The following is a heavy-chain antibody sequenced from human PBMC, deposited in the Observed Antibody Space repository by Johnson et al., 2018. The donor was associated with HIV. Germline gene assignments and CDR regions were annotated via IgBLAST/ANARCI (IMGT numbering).Heavy chain of an antibody. Sequence: QVQLVESGGGVVQPGRSLRLSCAASGFTFSSYAMHCVRQAPGKGLEWVALISYDGGEKYYADSVKGRFTISRDNTKNTLYLQMNSLRPEDTAVYYCAREFTLDWLNPTIWGQGTMVTVSS. J-gene: IGHJ3*02. CDR1: GFTFSSYA. V-gene: IGHV3-30*04. CDR2: ISYDGGEK. D-gene: IGHD3-3*01. CDR3: AREFTLDWLNPTI.